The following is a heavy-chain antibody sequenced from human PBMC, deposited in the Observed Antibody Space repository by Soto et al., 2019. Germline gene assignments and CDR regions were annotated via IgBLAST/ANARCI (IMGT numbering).Heavy chain of an antibody. J-gene: IGHJ6*02. D-gene: IGHD2-2*01. Sequence: GGSLRLSCAASGFTFSSYWMSWVRQAPGKGLEWVANIKQDGSEKYYVDSVKGRFTISRDNAKNSLYLQMNSLRAEDTAVYYCARARGYCISTSCSSNYYYYGMDVWGQGTTVTVSS. CDR2: IKQDGSEK. CDR3: ARARGYCISTSCSSNYYYYGMDV. CDR1: GFTFSSYW. V-gene: IGHV3-7*01.